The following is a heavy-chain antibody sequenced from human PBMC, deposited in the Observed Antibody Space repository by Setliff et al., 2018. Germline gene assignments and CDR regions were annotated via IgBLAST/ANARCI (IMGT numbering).Heavy chain of an antibody. CDR3: ARTCSGSGCYAGLES. V-gene: IGHV3-33*08. CDR2: IGDDGGNK. J-gene: IGHJ4*02. CDR1: GFSFSNYA. Sequence: GGSLRLSCAASGFSFSNYAMNWVRQAPGKGLEWVAVIGDDGGNKYHADSVKGRVTISRDNSKNTLYLQMNSLSPEDAAVYYCARTCSGSGCYAGLESWGQGTPVTVSS. D-gene: IGHD2-15*01.